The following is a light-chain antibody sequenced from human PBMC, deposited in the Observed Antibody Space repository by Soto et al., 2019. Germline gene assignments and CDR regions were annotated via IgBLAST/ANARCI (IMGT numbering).Light chain of an antibody. CDR2: DAS. J-gene: IGKJ5*01. CDR3: QQRSDWIT. CDR1: QSVSRY. Sequence: EIVLTQSPATLSLSPGERATLSCRASQSVSRYLAWYQQKPGQAPRLLIYDASNRATGIPARFSGSGSGTDFTLIISSLEPEDFAVYYCQQRSDWITFGQGTRLEIK. V-gene: IGKV3-11*01.